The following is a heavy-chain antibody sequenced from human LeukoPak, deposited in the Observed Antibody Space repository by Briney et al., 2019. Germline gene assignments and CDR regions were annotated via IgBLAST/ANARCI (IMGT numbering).Heavy chain of an antibody. CDR3: AREHGGTVTRPPFDY. CDR2: IYHSGST. J-gene: IGHJ4*02. V-gene: IGHV4-4*02. D-gene: IGHD4-17*01. Sequence: SETLSLTCAVSGGSISSSNWWSWVRQPPGKGLEWIGEIYHSGSTNYNPSLKSRVTISVDKSKNQFSLKLSSVTAADTAVYYCAREHGGTVTRPPFDYWGQGTLVTVSS. CDR1: GGSISSSNW.